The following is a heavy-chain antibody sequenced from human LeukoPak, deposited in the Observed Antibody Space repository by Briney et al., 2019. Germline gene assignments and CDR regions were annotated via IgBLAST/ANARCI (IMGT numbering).Heavy chain of an antibody. D-gene: IGHD3-22*01. CDR3: ARDSEDSSGYYYDY. CDR2: ISAYNGNT. V-gene: IGHV1-18*01. CDR1: GYTLTELS. Sequence: ASVKVSCKVSGYTLTELSMHWVRQAPGKGLEWMGWISAYNGNTNYAQKLQGRVTMTTDTSTSTAYMELRSLRYDDTAVYYCARDSEDSSGYYYDYWGQGTLVTVSS. J-gene: IGHJ4*02.